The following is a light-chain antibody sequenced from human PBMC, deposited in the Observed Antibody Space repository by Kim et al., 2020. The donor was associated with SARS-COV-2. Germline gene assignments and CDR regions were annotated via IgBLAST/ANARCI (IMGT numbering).Light chain of an antibody. Sequence: LCSGERATLSCRASQSFGDFLGLYQQKPGQTPSLIIFDASNRATGIPARFSGSGSGTDFALTITNLEPDDFAVYYCQQRYSWPLTFRGGTKVDIK. CDR3: QQRYSWPLT. CDR1: QSFGDF. CDR2: DAS. J-gene: IGKJ4*01. V-gene: IGKV3-11*01.